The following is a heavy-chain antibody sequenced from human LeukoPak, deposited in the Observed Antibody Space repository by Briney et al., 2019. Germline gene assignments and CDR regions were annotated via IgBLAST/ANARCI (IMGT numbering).Heavy chain of an antibody. V-gene: IGHV1-69*05. Sequence: ASVKVSCKASGGTFSSYAISWVRQAPGQGLEWMGGILPIFGTANYAQKFQGRVTITTDEYTSTAYMELSSLRSEDTAVYYCARARRAPDYFDYWGQGTLVTVSS. J-gene: IGHJ4*02. CDR3: ARARRAPDYFDY. CDR1: GGTFSSYA. CDR2: ILPIFGTA.